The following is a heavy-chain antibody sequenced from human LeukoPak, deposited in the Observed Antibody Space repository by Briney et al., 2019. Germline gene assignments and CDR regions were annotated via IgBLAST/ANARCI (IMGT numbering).Heavy chain of an antibody. V-gene: IGHV3-48*03. CDR1: GFTFSRYE. D-gene: IGHD3-9*01. CDR3: ARDSRHFDWLLGAAFDI. Sequence: GGSLRLSCAASGFTFSRYEMNWVRQAPGKGLEWVSYISSSGSTIYYADSVKGRFTISRDNAKNSLYLQMNSLRAEDTAVYYCARDSRHFDWLLGAAFDIWGQGTTVTVSS. CDR2: ISSSGSTI. J-gene: IGHJ3*02.